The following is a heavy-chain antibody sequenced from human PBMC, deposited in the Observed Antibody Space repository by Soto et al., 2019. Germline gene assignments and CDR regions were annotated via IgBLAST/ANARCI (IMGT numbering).Heavy chain of an antibody. D-gene: IGHD2-8*01. V-gene: IGHV1-18*01. CDR2: ISAYNGHT. CDR1: GYTFTNYG. J-gene: IGHJ4*02. Sequence: QVQLVQSGPEVKKPGASVKVSCKASGYTFTNYGFNWVRQAPGQGLEWMGRISAYNGHTKYSQIFQARVIMTTDTPTSTAYTELRSLTSGDTAVYYCARKGAGTNPLGYWGQGTLVTVSS. CDR3: ARKGAGTNPLGY.